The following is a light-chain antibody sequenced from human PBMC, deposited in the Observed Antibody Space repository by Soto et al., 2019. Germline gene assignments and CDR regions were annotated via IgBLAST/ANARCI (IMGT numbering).Light chain of an antibody. J-gene: IGKJ4*01. Sequence: DVQMTQSPTSRSASVGDRVTITCRASQGINSYLAWYQQKPGEAPKXLIYAASTLHGGVPSRFRGSGSGTDLALTITSLQAEDCETYYCQQLRSYPSTFGGGTKVDIK. CDR3: QQLRSYPST. CDR2: AAS. CDR1: QGINSY. V-gene: IGKV1-9*01.